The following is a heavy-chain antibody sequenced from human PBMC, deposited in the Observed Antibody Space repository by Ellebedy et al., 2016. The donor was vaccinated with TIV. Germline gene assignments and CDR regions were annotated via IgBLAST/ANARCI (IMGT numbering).Heavy chain of an antibody. J-gene: IGHJ4*02. Sequence: SVKVSXXASGGTFSSYAISWVRQAPGQGLEWMGRIIPILGIANYAQKFQGRVTITADKSTSTAYMELSSLRSEDTAVYYCARGLEWLERLYFDYWGQGTLVTVSS. V-gene: IGHV1-69*04. CDR2: IIPILGIA. D-gene: IGHD6-19*01. CDR3: ARGLEWLERLYFDY. CDR1: GGTFSSYA.